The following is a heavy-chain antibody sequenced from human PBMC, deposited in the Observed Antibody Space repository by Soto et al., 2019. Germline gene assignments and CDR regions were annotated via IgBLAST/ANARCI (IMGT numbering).Heavy chain of an antibody. CDR2: IRSKDYGVTT. V-gene: IGHV3-49*03. CDR3: AKYTYSGSYYFFGMDV. CDR1: GFPFNHYS. D-gene: IGHD3-10*01. Sequence: PGGSRRVAGTTCGFPFNHYSISSFRHVPGKCLEWVGVIRSKDYGVTTDYAASVKARLAISRDDSKSTAYLQMNSVAIEVTAVYFCAKYTYSGSYYFFGMDVSGHGTTVTVTS. J-gene: IGHJ6*02.